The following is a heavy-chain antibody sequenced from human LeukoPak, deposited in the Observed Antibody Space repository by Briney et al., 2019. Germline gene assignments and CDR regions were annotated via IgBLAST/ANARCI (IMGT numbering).Heavy chain of an antibody. CDR1: GGTFSSYA. J-gene: IGHJ4*02. CDR3: AKSAYTGGVFEN. V-gene: IGHV1-69*13. CDR2: IIPISGIT. Sequence: LVKVSCKTSGGTFSSYAISWVRQAPGQGLEWMGGIIPISGITNNVEKFQGRVTITADESTSTAYMELSSLRSEDTAMYYCAKSAYTGGVFENWGQGTLVTVSS. D-gene: IGHD2-8*02.